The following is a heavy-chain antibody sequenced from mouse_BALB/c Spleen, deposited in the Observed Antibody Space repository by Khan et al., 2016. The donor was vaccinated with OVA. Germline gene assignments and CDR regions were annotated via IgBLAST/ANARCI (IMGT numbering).Heavy chain of an antibody. V-gene: IGHV1S136*01. D-gene: IGHD1-1*01. CDR3: APVGNYYVSFAY. J-gene: IGHJ3*01. Sequence: VQLQQSGPELVKPGASVKMSCKASGYTFTSYVIHWVKQKPGLGLEWIGYIYPFNDDTKYNEKFKSKATLTSDKSSSTAYMELSSLTSEDSAVYYCAPVGNYYVSFAYWGQGTLVTVSA. CDR1: GYTFTSYV. CDR2: IYPFNDDT.